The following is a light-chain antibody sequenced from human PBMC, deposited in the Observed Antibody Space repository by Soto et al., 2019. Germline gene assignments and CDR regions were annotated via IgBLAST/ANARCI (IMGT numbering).Light chain of an antibody. Sequence: DIHLTNAASAECVALGGSGIINCRASQGISRWLAWYQKKPGRAPKLLIYAASSLQSGVPVRFSGSGSGTDFTLSISSLEPEDVATYFYQQLDSFPLTFGQGTRLEIK. J-gene: IGKJ5*01. CDR1: QGISRW. CDR2: AAS. CDR3: QQLDSFPLT. V-gene: IGKV1-12*01.